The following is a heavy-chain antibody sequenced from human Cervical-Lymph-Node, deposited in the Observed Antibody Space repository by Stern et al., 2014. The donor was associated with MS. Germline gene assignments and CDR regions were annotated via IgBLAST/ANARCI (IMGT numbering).Heavy chain of an antibody. CDR3: ARAYVRSLDSYYFDS. CDR1: GGTFSSYA. Sequence: QVQLVESGAEVKKPGSSVQVSCKASGGTFSSYAISWVRQAPGKGLEWMGGSISMFNSAIYAQKFRGRVTITADDSTSTAYMELSSLRSEDTAVYYCARAYVRSLDSYYFDSWGQGTLVTVSS. V-gene: IGHV1-69*01. D-gene: IGHD3-16*01. CDR2: SISMFNSA. J-gene: IGHJ4*02.